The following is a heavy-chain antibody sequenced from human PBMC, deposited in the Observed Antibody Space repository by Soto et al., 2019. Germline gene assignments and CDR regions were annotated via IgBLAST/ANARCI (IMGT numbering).Heavy chain of an antibody. J-gene: IGHJ4*02. V-gene: IGHV3-23*01. Sequence: EVQLLESGGGLVQPGGSLRLSCAASGFTFSSYAMSWVRQAPGKGLEWVSAISGSGGSTYYADSVKGRFTISRDNSKNTLYLQLNSLRAEDTAVYYCAKGNSGLVAAGIDYWGQGTLVTVSS. CDR3: AKGNSGLVAAGIDY. D-gene: IGHD6-13*01. CDR1: GFTFSSYA. CDR2: ISGSGGST.